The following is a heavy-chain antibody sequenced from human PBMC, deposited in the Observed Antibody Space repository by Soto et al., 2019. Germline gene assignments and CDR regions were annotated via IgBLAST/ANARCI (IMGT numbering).Heavy chain of an antibody. J-gene: IGHJ4*02. V-gene: IGHV1-3*01. CDR3: ARGVYFGSSNYIAY. CDR1: GYTITRYG. Sequence: WASVKVSCKASGYTITRYGINWVRQAPGRGLEWMGWINPGNGNTKYSQQFQGRVIIDRDTSASTAYMELSSLRPEDTAVYYCARGVYFGSSNYIAYWCLGTLGT. D-gene: IGHD3-22*01. CDR2: INPGNGNT.